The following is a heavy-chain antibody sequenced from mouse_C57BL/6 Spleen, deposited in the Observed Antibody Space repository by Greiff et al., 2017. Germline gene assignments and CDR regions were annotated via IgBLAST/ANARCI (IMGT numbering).Heavy chain of an antibody. Sequence: EVQRVESGGDLVKPGGSLKLSCAASGFTFSSSGMSWVRQTPDKRLEWVATISSGGSYTYYPDSVKGRFTISRDNAKNTLYLQMSSLKSEDTAMYYCARHNDGSSRYWYFDVWGTGTTVTVSS. D-gene: IGHD1-1*01. V-gene: IGHV5-6*01. CDR3: ARHNDGSSRYWYFDV. CDR2: ISSGGSYT. J-gene: IGHJ1*03. CDR1: GFTFSSSG.